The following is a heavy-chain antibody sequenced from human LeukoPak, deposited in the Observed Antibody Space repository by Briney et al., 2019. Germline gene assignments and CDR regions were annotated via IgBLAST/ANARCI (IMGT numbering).Heavy chain of an antibody. CDR1: GGSFSIYY. Sequence: SETLSLTCGVYGGSFSIYYWTWIRQPPGEGLEWFGEINHSGSTYYNPSLKSRVSISVDTSKNQFSLSLRSVTAADTAVYYCGRDGQLPILYWGQGTLVTVPS. CDR3: GRDGQLPILY. J-gene: IGHJ4*02. D-gene: IGHD1-1*01. V-gene: IGHV4-34*01. CDR2: INHSGST.